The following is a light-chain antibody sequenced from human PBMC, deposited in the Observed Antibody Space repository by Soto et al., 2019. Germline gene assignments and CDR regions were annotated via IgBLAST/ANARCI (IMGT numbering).Light chain of an antibody. J-gene: IGLJ1*01. V-gene: IGLV2-14*01. CDR2: EVT. Sequence: QSALTQPASVSGSPGQSITISCTGTSSDVGSSNYVSWYQQHPGKAPKLMIYEVTNRPSGVSNRFSGSKSANTASLTISGLQAEDEANYYCTSFTSSGPAYVFGTGTKLTVL. CDR1: SSDVGSSNY. CDR3: TSFTSSGPAYV.